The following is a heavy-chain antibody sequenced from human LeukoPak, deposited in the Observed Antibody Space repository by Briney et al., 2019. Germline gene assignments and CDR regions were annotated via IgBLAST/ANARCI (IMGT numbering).Heavy chain of an antibody. Sequence: SETLSLTCAVYGGSFSGYYWSWIRQPPGKGLEWIGEINHSGSTNYNPSLKSRVTISVDTSKNQFSLKLSSVTAADTAVYYCARETPDGWFGENWGQGTLVTVSS. J-gene: IGHJ4*02. CDR2: INHSGST. CDR3: ARETPDGWFGEN. V-gene: IGHV4-34*01. D-gene: IGHD3-10*01. CDR1: GGSFSGYY.